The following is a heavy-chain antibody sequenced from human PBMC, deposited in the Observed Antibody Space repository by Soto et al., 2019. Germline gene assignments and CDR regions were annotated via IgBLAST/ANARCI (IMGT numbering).Heavy chain of an antibody. V-gene: IGHV1-24*01. CDR2: FDPEDGET. D-gene: IGHD2-15*01. CDR3: ATNSPLGYCSGGSCHELAY. J-gene: IGHJ4*02. Sequence: ASVKVSCKVSGYTLTELSMHWVRQAPGKGLEWMGGFDPEDGETIYAQKFQGRVTMTEDTSTDTAYMELSSLRSEDTAVYYCATNSPLGYCSGGSCHELAYWGQGTLVTVSS. CDR1: GYTLTELS.